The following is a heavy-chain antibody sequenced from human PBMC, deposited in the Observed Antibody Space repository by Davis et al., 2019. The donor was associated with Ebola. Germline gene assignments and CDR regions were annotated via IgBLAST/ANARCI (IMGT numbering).Heavy chain of an antibody. J-gene: IGHJ6*02. Sequence: GSLRLSCAVYGGSFSGYYWSWIRQPPGKGLEWIGEINHSGSTNYNPSFKSRVTISVDTSKNQFSLKLSSVTAADTAVYYCARGIEGKYYYYGMDVWGQGTTVTVSS. CDR2: INHSGST. CDR1: GGSFSGYY. CDR3: ARGIEGKYYYYGMDV. V-gene: IGHV4-34*01.